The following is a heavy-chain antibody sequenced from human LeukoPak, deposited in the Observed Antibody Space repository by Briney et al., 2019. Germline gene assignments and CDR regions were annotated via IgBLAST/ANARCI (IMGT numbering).Heavy chain of an antibody. V-gene: IGHV4-59*12. D-gene: IGHD6-13*01. Sequence: SETQSLTCTVSGGSISSYYWSWIRQPPGKGLEWIGYIYYSGSTNYNPSLKSRVTISVDTSKNQFSLKLSSVTAADTAVYYCAREETHSSSDAFDIWGQGTMVTVSS. CDR2: IYYSGST. J-gene: IGHJ3*02. CDR1: GGSISSYY. CDR3: AREETHSSSDAFDI.